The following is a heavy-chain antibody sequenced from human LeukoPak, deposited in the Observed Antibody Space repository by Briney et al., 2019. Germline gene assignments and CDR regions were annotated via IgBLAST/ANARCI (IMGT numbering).Heavy chain of an antibody. J-gene: IGHJ6*03. Sequence: SETLSLTCTVSGGSISSGSYYWSWIRQPAGKGLEWIGRIYTSGSTNYNPSLKSRVTISVDTSKNQFSLKLSSVTAADTAVYYCARDMHYHYYYMDVWGKGTTVTVSS. CDR2: IYTSGST. V-gene: IGHV4-61*02. CDR3: ARDMHYHYYYMDV. D-gene: IGHD2-2*01. CDR1: GGSISSGSYY.